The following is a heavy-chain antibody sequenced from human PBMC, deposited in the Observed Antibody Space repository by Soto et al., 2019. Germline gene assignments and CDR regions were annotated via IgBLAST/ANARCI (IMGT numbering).Heavy chain of an antibody. V-gene: IGHV3-53*04. D-gene: IGHD1-1*01. J-gene: IGHJ3*02. CDR3: ARANDLNAFDI. Sequence: HPGGSPRLSCAASGVIATAKYMNWVRQAPGGVLEWVAVIYNSGSTYHADSVKGRFTISRHDSKNTLYLQMDSLRPEDTAVYYCARANDLNAFDIWGQGTMVTVSS. CDR1: GVIATAKY. CDR2: IYNSGST.